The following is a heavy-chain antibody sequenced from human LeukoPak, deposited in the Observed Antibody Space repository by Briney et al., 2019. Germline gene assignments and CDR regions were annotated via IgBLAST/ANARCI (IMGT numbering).Heavy chain of an antibody. CDR2: INPDSGGT. D-gene: IGHD3-10*01. Sequence: ASVKVSCKASGYTFTDYYIYWVRQAPGQALEWMGWINPDSGGTNYVQKFQGRVTMTRDTSISTAYMELSRLRSDDTAVYYCARGDYYGSGNVLPGWGQGTLVTVSS. CDR3: ARGDYYGSGNVLPG. CDR1: GYTFTDYY. J-gene: IGHJ4*02. V-gene: IGHV1-2*02.